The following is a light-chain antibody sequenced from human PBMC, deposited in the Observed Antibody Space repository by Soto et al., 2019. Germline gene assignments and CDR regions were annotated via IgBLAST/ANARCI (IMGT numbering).Light chain of an antibody. CDR2: GVT. J-gene: IGLJ1*01. CDR3: SSFTTPCFYV. Sequence: QSALTQPASVSGSLGQSITLSCTGSGGDIGAYNYVSWYQQHPGKAPKLIVYGVTHRPSGVSSRFSASKSAYTASLTIPALQAEDDADYYSSSFTTPCFYVFGPGTKVTVL. V-gene: IGLV2-14*01. CDR1: GGDIGAYNY.